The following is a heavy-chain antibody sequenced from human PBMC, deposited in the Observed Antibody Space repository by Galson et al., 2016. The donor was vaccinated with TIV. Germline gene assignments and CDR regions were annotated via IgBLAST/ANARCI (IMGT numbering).Heavy chain of an antibody. V-gene: IGHV1-69*13. CDR2: IIPIFRSP. Sequence: SVKVSCKASGGSFSNYAINWVRQAPGQGLEWMGGIIPIFRSPNYAQRFQGRVTITADESTSTAFVELSSLRSYDTAVNYCARPSDSSWYFDLWGRGTPVIVSS. CDR1: GGSFSNYA. J-gene: IGHJ2*01. D-gene: IGHD6-13*01. CDR3: ARPSDSSWYFDL.